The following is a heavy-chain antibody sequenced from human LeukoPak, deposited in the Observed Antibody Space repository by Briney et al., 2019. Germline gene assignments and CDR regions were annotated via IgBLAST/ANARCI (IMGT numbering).Heavy chain of an antibody. D-gene: IGHD3-22*01. V-gene: IGHV3-7*01. CDR3: ARYYYNNDGYSEDAFDI. CDR2: IKEDGSEK. J-gene: IGHJ3*02. CDR1: GFTFSSYW. Sequence: GGSLRLSCAASGFTFSSYWMTWVRQAPGKGLEWVANIKEDGSEKNYLESMKGRFIISRDNAKNSLYLQMNSLRAEDTAIYYCARYYYNNDGYSEDAFDIWGQGTMVTVSS.